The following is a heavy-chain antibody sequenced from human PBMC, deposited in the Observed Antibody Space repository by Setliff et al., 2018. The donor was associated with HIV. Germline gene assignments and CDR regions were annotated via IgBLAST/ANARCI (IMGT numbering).Heavy chain of an antibody. D-gene: IGHD3-9*01. CDR1: GYTFSDYY. V-gene: IGHV1-2*02. J-gene: IGHJ4*02. CDR2: INPNSGGT. Sequence: ASVKVSCKASGYTFSDYYMHWVRQAPGQGLEWMGWINPNSGGTNYAQKFQGRVNMTRDTSISTTYMELSRLTSDDTAVYYCVRQDILTSYYMFDYWGQGTLVTVSS. CDR3: VRQDILTSYYMFDY.